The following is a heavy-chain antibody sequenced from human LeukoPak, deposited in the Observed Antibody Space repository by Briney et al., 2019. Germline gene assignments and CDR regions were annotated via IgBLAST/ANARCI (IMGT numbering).Heavy chain of an antibody. CDR2: IIPIFGTA. CDR3: ARDGRFGELFDY. CDR1: GGTFSSYA. D-gene: IGHD3-10*01. J-gene: IGHJ4*02. Sequence: SVKVSCKASGGTFSSYAISWVRQAPGQGLEWMGGIIPIFGTANYAQKFQGRVTITADESTSTAYMELSSLRSEDTAVYYCARDGRFGELFDYWGQGTLVTVSS. V-gene: IGHV1-69*13.